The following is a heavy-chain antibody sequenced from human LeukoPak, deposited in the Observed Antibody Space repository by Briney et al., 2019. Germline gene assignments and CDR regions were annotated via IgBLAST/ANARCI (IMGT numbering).Heavy chain of an antibody. CDR2: IVVGSGNT. V-gene: IGHV1-58*01. CDR1: GFTFTSSA. J-gene: IGHJ4*02. D-gene: IGHD2-2*01. Sequence: SVKVSCKASGFTFTSSAVQWLRQARGQRLEWIGWIVVGSGNTNYAQKFQEGVTITRDMSTSTAYMELSSLRSEDTAVYYCAADRDCSSTSCYYWREYYFDYWGQGTLVTVSS. CDR3: AADRDCSSTSCYYWREYYFDY.